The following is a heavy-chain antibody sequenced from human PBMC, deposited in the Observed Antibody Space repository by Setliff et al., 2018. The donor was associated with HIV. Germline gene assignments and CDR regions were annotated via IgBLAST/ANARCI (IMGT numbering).Heavy chain of an antibody. Sequence: KTSETLSLTCTVSGGSISSGSYHWSWIRQPAGKGLEWIGRFYTSGSTNYNPSLKSRVTISVEKSKNQFSLNLSSVTAADTAVYYCASSYDPNYYVSGSYHRHQGMYFDYWGQGMLVTVSS. CDR1: GGSISSGSYH. CDR2: FYTSGST. V-gene: IGHV4-61*02. J-gene: IGHJ4*02. CDR3: ASSYDPNYYVSGSYHRHQGMYFDY. D-gene: IGHD3-10*01.